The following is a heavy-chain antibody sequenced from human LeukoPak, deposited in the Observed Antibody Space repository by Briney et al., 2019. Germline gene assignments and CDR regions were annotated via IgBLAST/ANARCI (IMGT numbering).Heavy chain of an antibody. CDR3: ARGFGSGGGYYYYGMDV. Sequence: SETLSLTCTVSGGSISSYYWSRIRQPPGKGLEWIGYIYYSGSTNYNPSLKSRVTISVDTSKNQFSLKLGSVTAADTAVYYCARGFGSGGGYYYYGMDVWGQGTTVTVSS. CDR1: GGSISSYY. J-gene: IGHJ6*02. D-gene: IGHD2-15*01. V-gene: IGHV4-59*01. CDR2: IYYSGST.